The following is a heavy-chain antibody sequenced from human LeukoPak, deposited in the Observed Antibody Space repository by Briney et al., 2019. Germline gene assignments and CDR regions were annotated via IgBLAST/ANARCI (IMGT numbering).Heavy chain of an antibody. D-gene: IGHD2-8*01. J-gene: IGHJ4*02. CDR3: ARDYDGVRDHW. CDR1: GFTFSNAW. Sequence: GGSLRLSCAASGFTFSNAWMTWVRQAPGKGLVWVTFILYDGSHEYYADSVKGRFTSSRDNSKNTLYLQMSYLRAEDSAVYYCARDYDGVRDHWWGQGTLVTVSS. V-gene: IGHV3-30*03. CDR2: ILYDGSHE.